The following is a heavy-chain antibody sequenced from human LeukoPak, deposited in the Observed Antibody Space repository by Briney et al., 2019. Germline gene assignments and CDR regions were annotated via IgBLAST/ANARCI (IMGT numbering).Heavy chain of an antibody. J-gene: IGHJ4*02. CDR2: INSDGSTT. V-gene: IGHV3-74*01. D-gene: IGHD6-19*01. Sequence: GGSLRLSCAASGFTFISYWMHWVRQAPGKGLVWVSRINSDGSTTNYADSVKGRFTISRDNAKNTLYLQMNSLRDEDTAVYYCARAVAGFDYWGQGTLVTVSS. CDR3: ARAVAGFDY. CDR1: GFTFISYW.